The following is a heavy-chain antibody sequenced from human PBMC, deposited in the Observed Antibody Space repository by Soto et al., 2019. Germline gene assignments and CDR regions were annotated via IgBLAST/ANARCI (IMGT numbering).Heavy chain of an antibody. Sequence: GGSLRLSCAASGFTVSSNYMSWVRQAPGKGLEWVSVIYSGGSTYYADSVKGRFTISRDNSKNTLYLQMNSLRAEDTAVYYCAIYSSGWYDGFDYWGQRTLVTVSS. CDR3: AIYSSGWYDGFDY. V-gene: IGHV3-66*01. CDR2: IYSGGST. D-gene: IGHD6-19*01. CDR1: GFTVSSNY. J-gene: IGHJ4*02.